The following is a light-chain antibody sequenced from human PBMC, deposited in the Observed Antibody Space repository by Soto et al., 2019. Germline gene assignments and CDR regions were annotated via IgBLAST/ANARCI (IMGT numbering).Light chain of an antibody. CDR3: SSFASARTYV. CDR1: SSDVAFYNH. J-gene: IGLJ1*01. CDR2: EVN. V-gene: IGLV2-14*01. Sequence: ALTQPASVSGSPGQSITISCTGTSSDVAFYNHVSWYQQHPGKAPKLLIYEVNNRPSGVSHRFSGSKSGNTASLTISGLQAEDEADYYCSSFASARTYVFGTGTKVTVL.